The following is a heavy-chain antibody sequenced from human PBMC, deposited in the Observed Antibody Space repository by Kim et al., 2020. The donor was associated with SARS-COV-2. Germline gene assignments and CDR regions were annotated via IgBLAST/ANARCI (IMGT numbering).Heavy chain of an antibody. Sequence: SVTLSLTCSVSGASITAFSWAWIRQSAGEVPEWIGHIYTTGTTTYNPSLTSRLTISRDTPKNQFSLGLTSVTAADTAIYYCVRSMRKSVVTRYWLDPWGHGIQVTVSS. J-gene: IGHJ5*02. CDR3: VRSMRKSVVTRYWLDP. D-gene: IGHD2-21*02. CDR1: GASITAFS. V-gene: IGHV4-4*07. CDR2: IYTTGTT.